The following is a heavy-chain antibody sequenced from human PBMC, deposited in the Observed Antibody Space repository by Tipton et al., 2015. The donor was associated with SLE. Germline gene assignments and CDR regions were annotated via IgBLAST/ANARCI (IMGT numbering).Heavy chain of an antibody. Sequence: SLRLSCAASGFDVTDHYMSWVRQAPGKGLEWVSVIYSGGKTNSADSVKGRFTISSDNSKNTVYLQMNSLRAEDTAVYYCVREGDTAFDYWGQGTLVTVSS. V-gene: IGHV3-66*01. D-gene: IGHD5-18*01. CDR2: IYSGGKT. CDR1: GFDVTDHY. CDR3: VREGDTAFDY. J-gene: IGHJ4*02.